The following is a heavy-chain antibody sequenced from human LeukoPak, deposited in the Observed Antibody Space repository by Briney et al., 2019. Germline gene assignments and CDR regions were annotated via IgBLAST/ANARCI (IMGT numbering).Heavy chain of an antibody. D-gene: IGHD3-10*01. Sequence: PGGSLRLSCAASGFTFSTYDMHWVRQAPGKGLECVAIISYDGSDKYYAASVKGRFTISRDNSKNTLYLQMNSLRAEDTAVYYCAKDFGEAAFDIWGQGTMVTVSS. CDR3: AKDFGEAAFDI. J-gene: IGHJ3*02. CDR2: ISYDGSDK. V-gene: IGHV3-30*18. CDR1: GFTFSTYD.